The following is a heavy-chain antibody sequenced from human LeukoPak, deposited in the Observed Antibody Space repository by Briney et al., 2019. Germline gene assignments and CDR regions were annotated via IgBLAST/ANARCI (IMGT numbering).Heavy chain of an antibody. Sequence: SETLSLTCGVSGGSLTSYYWSWIRQPPGKGLEWIGEIDHSGSTNYNPSLKSRVTISVDTSKNQFSLKLSSVTAADTAVYYCARGRDEYYDSSGYAFDIWGQGTMVTVSS. CDR1: GGSLTSYY. D-gene: IGHD3-22*01. V-gene: IGHV4-34*01. J-gene: IGHJ3*02. CDR2: IDHSGST. CDR3: ARGRDEYYDSSGYAFDI.